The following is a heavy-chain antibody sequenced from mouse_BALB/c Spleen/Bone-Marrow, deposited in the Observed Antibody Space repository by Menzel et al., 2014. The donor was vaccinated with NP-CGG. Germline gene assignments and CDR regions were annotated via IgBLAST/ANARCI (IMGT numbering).Heavy chain of an antibody. Sequence: QVQLKESGAELVKPGASVKLSCKASGYTFTSYWMHRVKLRPGQGFEWIGEINPSNGGTNYNEKFKRKATLTVDKSSSTAYMQLSSLTSEDSAVYYCTIGGFDYWGQGTTLTVSP. J-gene: IGHJ2*01. V-gene: IGHV1S16*01. CDR3: TIGGFDY. CDR1: GYTFTSYW. CDR2: INPSNGGT.